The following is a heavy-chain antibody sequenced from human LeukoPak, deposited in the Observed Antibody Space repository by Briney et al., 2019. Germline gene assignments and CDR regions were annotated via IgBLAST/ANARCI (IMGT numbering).Heavy chain of an antibody. D-gene: IGHD3-16*01. V-gene: IGHV4-59*08. CDR2: IYYSGST. CDR3: AGWGSASDAFDI. Sequence: SSETLSITCTVSGGSISSYYWSWIRQPPGKGLEWIGYIYYSGSTNYNPSLKSRVTISVDTSKNQFSLKLSSVTAADTAVYYCAGWGSASDAFDIWGQGTMVTVSS. CDR1: GGSISSYY. J-gene: IGHJ3*02.